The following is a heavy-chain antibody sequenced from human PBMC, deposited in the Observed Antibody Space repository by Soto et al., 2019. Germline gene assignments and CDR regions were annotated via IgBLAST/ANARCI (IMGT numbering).Heavy chain of an antibody. CDR1: GYTFTSYD. V-gene: IGHV1-8*01. J-gene: IGHJ6*02. D-gene: IGHD1-26*01. CDR2: INPNIGNT. Sequence: ASVKVSCKASGYTFTSYDINWVRQATGQGLEWMGWINPNIGNTRYAQKFQARVTMTRDESTTTAYMELSNLRSEDTAVYYCARDKDRVEIGGNYYYSTDVWGQGTTVTVSS. CDR3: ARDKDRVEIGGNYYYSTDV.